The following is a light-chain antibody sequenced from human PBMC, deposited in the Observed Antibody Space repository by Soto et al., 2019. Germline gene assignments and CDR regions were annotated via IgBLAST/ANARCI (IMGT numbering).Light chain of an antibody. CDR1: QTVISSY. V-gene: IGKV3-20*01. Sequence: EIVWTHSPGTLSLSPGERATLSCRASQTVISSYLAWYQQKPGQAPRLIIYGASSRATGILDRFSGSGSGKDFTRTISRLEPEDFAVYYCQQYGSSQWTFGQGTKVEIK. CDR3: QQYGSSQWT. J-gene: IGKJ1*01. CDR2: GAS.